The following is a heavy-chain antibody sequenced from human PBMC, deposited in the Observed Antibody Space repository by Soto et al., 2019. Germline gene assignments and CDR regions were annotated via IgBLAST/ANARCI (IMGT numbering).Heavy chain of an antibody. CDR1: GFTFSNAW. D-gene: IGHD6-6*01. V-gene: IGHV3-15*01. CDR3: TTLYSSSSLGDY. J-gene: IGHJ4*02. Sequence: GGSLRLSCAASGFTFSNAWMSWVRQAPGKGLEWVGRIKSKTDGGTTDYAAPVKGRFTISRDDSKNTLYLQMNSLKTEDTAVYYCTTLYSSSSLGDYWGQGTLVTVSS. CDR2: IKSKTDGGTT.